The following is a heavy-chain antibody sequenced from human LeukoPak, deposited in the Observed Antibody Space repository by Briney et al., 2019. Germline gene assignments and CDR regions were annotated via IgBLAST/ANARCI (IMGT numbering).Heavy chain of an antibody. CDR2: IYSGGST. J-gene: IGHJ3*02. Sequence: PGGSLRLSCAASGFTVSSNYMSWVRQAPGKGLEWVSVIYSGGSTYYADSVRGRFTISRDNSKNTLYLQMNSLRAEDTAVYYCARVRWLRGDAFDIWGQGTMVTVSS. V-gene: IGHV3-66*01. CDR1: GFTVSSNY. D-gene: IGHD5-24*01. CDR3: ARVRWLRGDAFDI.